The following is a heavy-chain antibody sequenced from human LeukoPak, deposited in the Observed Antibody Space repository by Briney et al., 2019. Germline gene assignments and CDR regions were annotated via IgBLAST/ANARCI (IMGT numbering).Heavy chain of an antibody. Sequence: SETLSLTCTVSGDSISSGGYYWSWIRQHPGKGLEWIGYIYYSGSTYYNPSLKSRVTISVDTSKNQFSLKLSSVTAADTAVYYCASIKPYGTDVWGQGTTVTVSS. J-gene: IGHJ6*02. V-gene: IGHV4-31*03. CDR2: IYYSGST. CDR3: ASIKPYGTDV. CDR1: GDSISSGGYY. D-gene: IGHD1-14*01.